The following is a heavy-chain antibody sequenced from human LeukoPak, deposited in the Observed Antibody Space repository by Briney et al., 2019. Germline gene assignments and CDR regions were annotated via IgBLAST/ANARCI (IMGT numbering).Heavy chain of an antibody. CDR2: IWYDGRDK. V-gene: IGHV3-33*01. CDR1: GFIFRSYG. CDR3: ARDIVATGGRYFDH. J-gene: IGHJ4*02. Sequence: GGSLRLSGAASGFIFRSYGMHWVRQTPGEGLEWVAAIWYDGRDKYYADSVKGRFTISRDNSENTLSLQMNSLRGEDTAVYYCARDIVATGGRYFDHWGQGTLVTVSS. D-gene: IGHD6-13*01.